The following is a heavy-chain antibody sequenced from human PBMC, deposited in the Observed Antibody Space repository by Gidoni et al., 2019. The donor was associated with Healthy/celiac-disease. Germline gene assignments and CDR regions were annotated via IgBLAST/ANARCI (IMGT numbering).Heavy chain of an antibody. CDR2: ISAYNGNT. J-gene: IGHJ6*02. V-gene: IGHV1-18*01. Sequence: QVQLVQSGAEVKKPGASVKVSCKASGYTFTSYGISWVRQAPGQGLEWMGWISAYNGNTNYAQKLQSRVTMTTDTSTSTAYMELRSLRSDDTAVYYCAREGFPLGIFGVVGYGMDVWGQGTTVTVSS. CDR1: GYTFTSYG. D-gene: IGHD3-3*01. CDR3: AREGFPLGIFGVVGYGMDV.